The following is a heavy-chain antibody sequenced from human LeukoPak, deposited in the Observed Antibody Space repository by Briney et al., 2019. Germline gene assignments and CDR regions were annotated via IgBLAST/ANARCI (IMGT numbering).Heavy chain of an antibody. Sequence: GGSLRLSCAASGFTFSTYAMSWVRQAPGKGLEWVSVISGSGGSTYYADSVKGRFIISRDNSKNTLYLQINTLRAEDTAVYYCARDGPYSTSSTHPPWGQGTLVTVSS. CDR1: GFTFSTYA. V-gene: IGHV3-23*01. J-gene: IGHJ5*02. CDR3: ARDGPYSTSSTHPP. D-gene: IGHD6-6*01. CDR2: ISGSGGST.